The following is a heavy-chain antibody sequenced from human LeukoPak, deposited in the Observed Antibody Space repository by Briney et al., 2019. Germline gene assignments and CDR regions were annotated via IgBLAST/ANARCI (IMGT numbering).Heavy chain of an antibody. J-gene: IGHJ1*01. Sequence: SETLSLTCAVYGGSFSGYYWSWIHQPPGKGLEWIGEINHSGSTNYNPSLKSRVTISVDTSKNQFSLKLSSVTAADTAVYYCARGDYLYSSSWYHNYFQHWGQGTLVTVSS. CDR1: GGSFSGYY. CDR2: INHSGST. V-gene: IGHV4-34*01. D-gene: IGHD6-13*01. CDR3: ARGDYLYSSSWYHNYFQH.